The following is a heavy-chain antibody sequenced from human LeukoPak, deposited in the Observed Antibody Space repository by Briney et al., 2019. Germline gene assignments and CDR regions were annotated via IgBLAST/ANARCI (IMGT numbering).Heavy chain of an antibody. CDR1: GGSISSYY. CDR3: ARVDRTDYGDLYGMDV. Sequence: PSETLSLTCTVSGGSISSYYWSWIRQPPGKGLEWIGYIYYSGSTNYNPSLKSRVTISVDTSKNQFSLKLSSVTAADTAVYYCARVDRTDYGDLYGMDVWGQGTTVTVSS. CDR2: IYYSGST. D-gene: IGHD4-17*01. J-gene: IGHJ6*02. V-gene: IGHV4-59*01.